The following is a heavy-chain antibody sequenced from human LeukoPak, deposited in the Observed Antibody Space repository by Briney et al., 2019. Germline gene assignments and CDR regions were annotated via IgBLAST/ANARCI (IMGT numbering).Heavy chain of an antibody. CDR2: IIPIFGTA. D-gene: IGHD2-8*01. J-gene: IGHJ4*02. V-gene: IGHV1-69*05. CDR3: ARSRTPYCTNGVCFDY. CDR1: GGTFSSYA. Sequence: SVKVSCKASGGTFSSYAISWVRQAPGQGLEWMGRIIPIFGTANYAQKFQGRVTITTDESTSTAYMELSSLRSEDTAVYYCARSRTPYCTNGVCFDYWGQGTPVTVSS.